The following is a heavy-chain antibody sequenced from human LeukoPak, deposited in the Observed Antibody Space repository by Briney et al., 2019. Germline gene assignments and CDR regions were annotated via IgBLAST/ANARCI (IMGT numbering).Heavy chain of an antibody. CDR1: GFSFSSFE. CDR2: ISSSSIT. D-gene: IGHD5-12*01. J-gene: IGHJ4*02. CDR3: ARSLSGYITDPFFDQ. Sequence: GGSLRLSCVVSGFSFSSFEMNWVRQAPGKGLEWVSYISSSSITLYADSVKGRFTISRDNARDSLYLQMNSLRAEDTAVYYCARSLSGYITDPFFDQWGQGALVTVPS. V-gene: IGHV3-48*03.